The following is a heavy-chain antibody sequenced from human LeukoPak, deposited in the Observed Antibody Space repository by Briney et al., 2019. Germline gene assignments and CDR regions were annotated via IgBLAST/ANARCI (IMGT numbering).Heavy chain of an antibody. CDR2: IYPGDSGT. Sequence: GESLQISCKGSGYSFTNYWIGWVRQMPGKGLEWMGIIYPGDSGTRYSPSFQGQVTISADKSISPAYLQWSSLKASDTAMYYCARATGSSSWYINFDYWGQGTLVTVSS. CDR3: ARATGSSSWYINFDY. CDR1: GYSFTNYW. J-gene: IGHJ4*02. V-gene: IGHV5-51*01. D-gene: IGHD6-13*01.